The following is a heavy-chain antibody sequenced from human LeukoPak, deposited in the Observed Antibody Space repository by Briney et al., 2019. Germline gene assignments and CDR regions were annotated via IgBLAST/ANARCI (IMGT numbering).Heavy chain of an antibody. J-gene: IGHJ4*02. CDR1: GFTFSSYA. Sequence: PGGSLRLSCAASGFTFSSYAMSWVRQAPGKGLEWASAISGSGGSTYYADSVKGRFTISRDNSKNTLYLQMNSLRAEDTAVYYCARRRYYGSGSYQYYFDYWGQGTLVTVSS. CDR2: ISGSGGST. D-gene: IGHD3-10*01. CDR3: ARRRYYGSGSYQYYFDY. V-gene: IGHV3-23*01.